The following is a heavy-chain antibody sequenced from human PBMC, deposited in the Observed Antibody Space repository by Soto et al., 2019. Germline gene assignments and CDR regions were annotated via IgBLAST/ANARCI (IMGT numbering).Heavy chain of an antibody. Sequence: PGGSLRLSCAVSGFTSSSYWIHWVRQAPGKRLVWVSRISNDGSSTNYADSVKGGFTISRDNAKNTVYLQMNSLRAEDTAVYYCARDTYYYDSSDHFSADAFDIWGPGTMVTVSS. CDR3: ARDTYYYDSSDHFSADAFDI. CDR1: GFTSSSYW. J-gene: IGHJ3*02. V-gene: IGHV3-74*01. CDR2: ISNDGSST. D-gene: IGHD3-22*01.